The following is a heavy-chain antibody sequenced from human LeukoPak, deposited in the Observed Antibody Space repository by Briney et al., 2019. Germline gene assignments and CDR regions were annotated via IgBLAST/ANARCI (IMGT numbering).Heavy chain of an antibody. CDR2: ISGSGGST. V-gene: IGHV3-23*01. Sequence: GGSLRLSCAASGFTFSSYAMSWVRQAPGKGLEWVSAISGSGGSTYYADSVKGRFTISRDNSKNTLYLQMNSLRAEDTAVYYCAKIEGYDSSGYYYVGPYFDYWGQGILVTVSS. D-gene: IGHD3-22*01. CDR1: GFTFSSYA. J-gene: IGHJ4*02. CDR3: AKIEGYDSSGYYYVGPYFDY.